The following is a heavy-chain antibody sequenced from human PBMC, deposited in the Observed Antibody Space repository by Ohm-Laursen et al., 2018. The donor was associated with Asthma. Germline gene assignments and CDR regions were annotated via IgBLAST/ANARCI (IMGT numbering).Heavy chain of an antibody. J-gene: IGHJ4*02. CDR2: ISGSGGST. CDR1: GFTFSSYA. Sequence: GSLRLSCTASGFTFSSYAMSWVRQAPGKGLEWVSAISGSGGSTYYADSVKGWFTISRDNSKNTLYLQMNSLRAEDTAVYYCAKFSRSGSYDYFDYWGQGTLVTVSS. V-gene: IGHV3-23*01. D-gene: IGHD1-26*01. CDR3: AKFSRSGSYDYFDY.